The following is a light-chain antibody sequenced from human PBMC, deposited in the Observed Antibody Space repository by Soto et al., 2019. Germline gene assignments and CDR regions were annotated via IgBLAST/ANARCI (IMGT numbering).Light chain of an antibody. Sequence: DIQMTQSPSTLSASVGDRVTITCRTSQSISNWLAWYQQKPGKAPKLLISGASSLESGVPSRFSGSGSGTEFTLTISSLQPDDFATYYCQQVYSFPHTFGQGTKLEV. CDR1: QSISNW. J-gene: IGKJ2*01. V-gene: IGKV1-5*01. CDR2: GAS. CDR3: QQVYSFPHT.